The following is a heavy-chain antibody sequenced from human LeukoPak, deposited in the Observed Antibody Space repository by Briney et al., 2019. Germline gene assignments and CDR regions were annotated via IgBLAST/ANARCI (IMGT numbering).Heavy chain of an antibody. J-gene: IGHJ4*02. V-gene: IGHV4-59*01. CDR3: ARGGCSSTSCHDYFDY. CDR1: GGSISSYY. Sequence: SETLSLTCTVSGGSISSYYWSWIRQPPGKGLEWIGYIYYSGSTNYNPSLKSRVTISVDTSKNQFSLKLSSVTAADTAVYYCARGGCSSTSCHDYFDYWGQGTLVTVSS. CDR2: IYYSGST. D-gene: IGHD2-2*01.